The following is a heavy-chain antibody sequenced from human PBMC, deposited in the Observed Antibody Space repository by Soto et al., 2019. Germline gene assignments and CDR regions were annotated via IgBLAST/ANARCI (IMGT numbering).Heavy chain of an antibody. J-gene: IGHJ3*02. CDR3: TTAYDILTGPDAFDI. D-gene: IGHD3-9*01. V-gene: IGHV3-15*01. Sequence: PGGSLRLSCAASGFTFSSYAMSWVRQAPGKGLEWVGRIKSKTDGGTTDYAAPVKGRFTISRDDSKNTLYLQMNSLKTEDTAVYYCTTAYDILTGPDAFDIWGQGTMVTVSS. CDR1: GFTFSSYA. CDR2: IKSKTDGGTT.